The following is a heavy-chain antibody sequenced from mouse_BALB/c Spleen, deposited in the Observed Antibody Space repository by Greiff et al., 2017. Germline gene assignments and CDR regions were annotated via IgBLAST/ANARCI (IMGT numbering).Heavy chain of an antibody. CDR3: ARAYGNYGAY. CDR1: GFTFSDYY. Sequence: DVKLQESGGGLVKPGGSLKLSCAASGFTFSDYYMYWVRQTPEKRLEWVATISDGGSYTYYPDSVKGRFTISRDNAKNNLYLQMSSLKSEDTAMYYCARAYGNYGAYWGQGTLVTVSA. D-gene: IGHD2-1*01. J-gene: IGHJ3*01. V-gene: IGHV5-4*02. CDR2: ISDGGSYT.